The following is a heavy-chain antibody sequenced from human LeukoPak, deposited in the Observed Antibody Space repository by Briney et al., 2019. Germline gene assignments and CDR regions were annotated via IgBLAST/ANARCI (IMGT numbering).Heavy chain of an antibody. CDR3: ARDRGYYDSSGDQYYFDY. CDR2: IYYSGST. CDR1: GVSISSGGYY. J-gene: IGHJ4*02. D-gene: IGHD3-22*01. V-gene: IGHV4-31*03. Sequence: SESLSLTCTVSGVSISSGGYYWSWLRQHPGKGLEWIGYIYYSGSTYYNPSLKSRVTISVDTSKHQFSLKLSSVTAADTAVYYCARDRGYYDSSGDQYYFDYWGQGTLVTVSS.